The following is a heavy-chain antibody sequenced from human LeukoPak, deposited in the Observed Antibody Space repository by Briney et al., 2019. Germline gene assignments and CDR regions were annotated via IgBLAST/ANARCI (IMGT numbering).Heavy chain of an antibody. CDR1: GYTFTSYG. J-gene: IGHJ4*02. CDR2: ISAYNGNT. Sequence: GASVKVSCKASGYTFTSYGISWVRQAPGQGLEWMGWISAYNGNTNYAQKLQGRVTMTTDTSTSTAYMELRSLRSDDTAVYYCARDSFSVFAAGTSDYWGQGTLVTVSS. CDR3: ARDSFSVFAAGTSDY. V-gene: IGHV1-18*01. D-gene: IGHD6-13*01.